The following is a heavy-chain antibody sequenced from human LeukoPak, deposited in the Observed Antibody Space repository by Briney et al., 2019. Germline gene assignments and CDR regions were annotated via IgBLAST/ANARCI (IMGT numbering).Heavy chain of an antibody. D-gene: IGHD3-22*01. CDR2: IYSGGNT. CDR1: GFTVSSNY. V-gene: IGHV3-53*01. CDR3: ARASGYLYYYGMDV. Sequence: GGSLRLSCAASGFTVSSNYMSWVRQAPGKGLEWVSVIYSGGNTYYADSVKGRFTISRDNSKNTLYLQINSLRAEDTAVYYCARASGYLYYYGMDVWGQGTTVTVSS. J-gene: IGHJ6*02.